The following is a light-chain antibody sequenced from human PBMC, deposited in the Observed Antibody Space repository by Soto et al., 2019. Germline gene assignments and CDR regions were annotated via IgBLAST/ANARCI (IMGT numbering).Light chain of an antibody. V-gene: IGLV2-14*01. J-gene: IGLJ1*01. Sequence: QSALTQPASVSGSPGQSITISCTGTSSDVGGYNYVSWYQQHPGKAPKLMIYEVHNRPSGVSNRFSGSKSGNTASLTISGLQAEDEADYYCSSYTSSSTRVFGTGTKVTVL. CDR2: EVH. CDR1: SSDVGGYNY. CDR3: SSYTSSSTRV.